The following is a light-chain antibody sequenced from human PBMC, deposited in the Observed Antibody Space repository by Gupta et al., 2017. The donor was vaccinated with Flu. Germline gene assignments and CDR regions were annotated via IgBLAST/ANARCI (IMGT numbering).Light chain of an antibody. CDR2: EVS. CDR1: SSDVGGYNN. Sequence: QSALPQPASVSGSPGQSITISCTGTSSDVGGYNNVSWYRQHPGKAPKLMIYEVSDRPSGVSNRFSGSKSGNTASLTISGLQAEDEADYYCSSYTSSSTPYVFGTGTTVTVL. V-gene: IGLV2-14*03. J-gene: IGLJ1*01. CDR3: SSYTSSSTPYV.